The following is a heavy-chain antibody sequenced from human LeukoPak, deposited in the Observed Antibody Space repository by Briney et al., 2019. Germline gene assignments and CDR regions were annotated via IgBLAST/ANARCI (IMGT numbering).Heavy chain of an antibody. D-gene: IGHD2-2*01. CDR2: IXXXXXT. CDR3: ARDNIVVVPAARQGGYSYYYGMDV. V-gene: IGHV4-4*07. Sequence: IXXXXXTNYNPSLKSRVAMSVDTSKNQFSLKLSSVTAADTAVYYCARDNIVVVPAARQGGYSYYYGMDVWGQGTTVTVSS. J-gene: IGHJ6*02.